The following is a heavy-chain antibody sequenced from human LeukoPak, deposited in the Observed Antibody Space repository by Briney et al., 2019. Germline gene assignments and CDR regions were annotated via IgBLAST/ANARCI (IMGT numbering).Heavy chain of an antibody. CDR3: ARTGLRYFDWLLGYFDY. J-gene: IGHJ4*02. D-gene: IGHD3-9*01. Sequence: GGSLRLSCAASGFTFSNAWMSWVRQAPGKGLEWVANIKQDGSEKYYVDSVKGRFTISRDNAKNSLYLQMNSLRAEDTAVYYCARTGLRYFDWLLGYFDYWGQGTLVTVSS. CDR1: GFTFSNAW. CDR2: IKQDGSEK. V-gene: IGHV3-7*01.